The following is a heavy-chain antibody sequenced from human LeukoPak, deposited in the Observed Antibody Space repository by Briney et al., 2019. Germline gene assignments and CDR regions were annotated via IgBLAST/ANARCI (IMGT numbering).Heavy chain of an antibody. CDR1: GYSFTAYW. Sequence: GESLRISCRGSGYSFTAYWISWVRQMPGKGLEWMGGIDPSDSYTKYNPSFQGHVTISADKSISTAYLQWSSLKASDSAMYYCARRYSSDYYWDDWGQGTLVTVSS. D-gene: IGHD6-25*01. V-gene: IGHV5-10-1*01. CDR3: ARRYSSDYYWDD. CDR2: IDPSDSYT. J-gene: IGHJ4*02.